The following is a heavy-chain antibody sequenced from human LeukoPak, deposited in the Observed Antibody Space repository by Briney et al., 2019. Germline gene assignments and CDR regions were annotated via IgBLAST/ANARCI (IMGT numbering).Heavy chain of an antibody. Sequence: PSETLSLTCTVSCDSISSSSHYWGWLRRPPGKGLEWIGSIHSSGSIHSNPSLNSRNTISVGTSKNQFSLKLSSVTAADTAVYYCARTKFYFDSSDYFFFDPWGQGTLVTVSS. J-gene: IGHJ5*02. V-gene: IGHV4-39*01. CDR2: IHSSGSI. CDR3: ARTKFYFDSSDYFFFDP. D-gene: IGHD3-22*01. CDR1: CDSISSSSHY.